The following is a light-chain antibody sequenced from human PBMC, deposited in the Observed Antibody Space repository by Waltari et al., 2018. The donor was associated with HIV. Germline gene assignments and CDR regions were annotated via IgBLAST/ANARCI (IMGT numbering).Light chain of an antibody. V-gene: IGKV1-33*01. J-gene: IGKJ2*01. CDR3: QQYDKVPLYT. Sequence: DIQMTQSPSSLSASIGDRVTITCQASQDISDYLNWYRQKPGKAPKLLIYDASNLETGVPSRFSGSGSGTDFTFTISSLQPEDIATYYCQQYDKVPLYTFGQGTKLEIK. CDR1: QDISDY. CDR2: DAS.